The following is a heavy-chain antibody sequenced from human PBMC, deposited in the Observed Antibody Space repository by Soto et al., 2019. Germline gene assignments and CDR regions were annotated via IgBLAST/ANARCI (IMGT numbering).Heavy chain of an antibody. J-gene: IGHJ4*02. V-gene: IGHV1-46*01. Sequence: GASVKVSCKASGYTFTSYYMYWVRQAPGQGLEWMGIINPSGGSTTYAQKFQGRVTMTRDTSTSTVYMELSRLRSDDTAVYYCARVGLSSGWYSAISWGQGTQVTVSS. CDR3: ARVGLSSGWYSAIS. CDR2: INPSGGST. D-gene: IGHD6-19*01. CDR1: GYTFTSYY.